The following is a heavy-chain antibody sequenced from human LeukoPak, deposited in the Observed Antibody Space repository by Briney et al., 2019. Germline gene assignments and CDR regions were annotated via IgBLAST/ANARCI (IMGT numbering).Heavy chain of an antibody. CDR3: ARMGKVDYDILTGYFPKLNNWFDP. J-gene: IGHJ5*02. Sequence: GGSLRLSCAASGFALSDYALSWVRQAPGKGLEWVAHIKEYEGDFYLDAVRGRFTASRDNALNSVYLQMNSLRADDTAVYYCARMGKVDYDILTGYFPKLNNWFDPWGQGTLVTVSS. D-gene: IGHD3-9*01. CDR1: GFALSDYA. V-gene: IGHV3-7*01. CDR2: IKEYEGD.